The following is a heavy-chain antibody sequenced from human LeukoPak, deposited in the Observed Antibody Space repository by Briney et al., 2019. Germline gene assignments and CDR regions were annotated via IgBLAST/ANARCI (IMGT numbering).Heavy chain of an antibody. CDR1: GGSFSGYY. V-gene: IGHV4-34*01. J-gene: IGHJ4*02. D-gene: IGHD3-10*01. CDR2: INHSGST. CDR3: ARGRSRLLWFGELPYFDY. Sequence: SETLSLTCAVYGGSFSGYYWSWIRQPPGKGLEWIGEINHSGSTNYNPSLKSRVTISVDTSKNQFSLKLSSVTAADTAVYYCARGRSRLLWFGELPYFDYWGQGTLVTVPS.